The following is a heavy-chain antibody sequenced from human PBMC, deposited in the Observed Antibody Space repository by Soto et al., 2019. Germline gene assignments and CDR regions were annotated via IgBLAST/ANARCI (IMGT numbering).Heavy chain of an antibody. V-gene: IGHV6-1*01. CDR2: TYYRSKWYN. Sequence: TLSLTCVLSGDSVSSNSAAWNWIRQSPSRGLEWLGRTYYRSKWYNDYAVSVKSRITINPDTSKNQFSLHLKSVTPEDTAVYYCARGYSSSIDYWGQGTLVTVSS. D-gene: IGHD6-13*01. J-gene: IGHJ4*02. CDR3: ARGYSSSIDY. CDR1: GDSVSSNSAA.